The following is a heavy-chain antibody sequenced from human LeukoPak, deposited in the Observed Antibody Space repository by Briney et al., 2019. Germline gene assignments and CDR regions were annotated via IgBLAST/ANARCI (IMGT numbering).Heavy chain of an antibody. J-gene: IGHJ4*02. D-gene: IGHD5-12*01. V-gene: IGHV5-51*01. CDR3: ARRGYSGYDLDY. Sequence: GESLKISCRVSAYNSNTYCIGWVGHMRGKGLEWMRNIYPGDSDTTYIPSFQGQVTISADNSISTAYMQWSSLKASYTAIYCCARRGYSGYDLDYWGQGPLVTVSS. CDR2: IYPGDSDT. CDR1: AYNSNTYC.